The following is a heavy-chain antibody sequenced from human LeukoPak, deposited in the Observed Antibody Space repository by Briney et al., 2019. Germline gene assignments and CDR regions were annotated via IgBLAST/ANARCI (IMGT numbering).Heavy chain of an antibody. Sequence: GESLRISCKASGYSFANYWISWVRQMPGKGLEWMGRIDPSDSNTNYSPSLQGHVTISADKSINTAYLQWSSLKASDTAMYYCTRLRYYGSGLLDYWGQGTLVTVSS. J-gene: IGHJ4*02. CDR2: IDPSDSNT. D-gene: IGHD3-10*01. V-gene: IGHV5-10-1*01. CDR1: GYSFANYW. CDR3: TRLRYYGSGLLDY.